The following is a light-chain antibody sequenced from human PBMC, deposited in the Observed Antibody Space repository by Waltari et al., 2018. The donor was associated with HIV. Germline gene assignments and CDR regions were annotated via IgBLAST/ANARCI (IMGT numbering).Light chain of an antibody. CDR2: DVD. CDR3: ASFTGDNTVM. CDR1: DSAFGLYNF. Sequence: SAVTQPASVSGLPGQSTTISCTGGDSAFGLYNFVSWYQQHSGKPPKLILYDVDSLASGVSDRFAGSMSGNTAALTISGLRAEDEAHYYCASFTGDNTVMFGGGTEVTVL. V-gene: IGLV2-14*03. J-gene: IGLJ3*02.